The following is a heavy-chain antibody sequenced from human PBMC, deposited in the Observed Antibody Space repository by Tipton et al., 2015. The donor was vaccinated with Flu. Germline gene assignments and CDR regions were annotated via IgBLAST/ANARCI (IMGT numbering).Heavy chain of an antibody. CDR2: IFHDGTT. Sequence: TLSLTCTVSGGSFTNYYWSWLRQPPGAGLEWIGDIFHDGTTNYHPSLWSRVTMSLDMSKNQLSLRLSSVTVADTAVYYCAREKDSRGSEYFQQWGQGTLVIVSS. J-gene: IGHJ1*01. D-gene: IGHD6-19*01. V-gene: IGHV4-59*12. CDR1: GGSFTNYY. CDR3: AREKDSRGSEYFQQ.